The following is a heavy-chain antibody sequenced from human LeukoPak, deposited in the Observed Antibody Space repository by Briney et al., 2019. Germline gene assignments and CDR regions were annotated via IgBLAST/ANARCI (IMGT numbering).Heavy chain of an antibody. CDR2: IKQDGSEK. CDR1: GFTFSSYW. D-gene: IGHD6-19*01. Sequence: QTGGSLRLSCAASGFTFSSYWMSWVRQAPGKGLEWVANIKQDGSEKYYVDSVKGRFTISRDNAKNSLYLQMNSLRAEDTAVYYCAGVPGYSSAWYNYWGQGTLVTVSS. J-gene: IGHJ4*02. CDR3: AGVPGYSSAWYNY. V-gene: IGHV3-7*01.